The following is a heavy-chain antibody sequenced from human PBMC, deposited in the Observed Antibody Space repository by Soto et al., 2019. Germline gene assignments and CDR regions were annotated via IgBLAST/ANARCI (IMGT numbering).Heavy chain of an antibody. Sequence: SETLSLNCSVYGWSFSGYYCSWIRQPPGKGLEWIGEINHSRSTNYNPSLKSRVTISVDTSKNQFSLKLSSVTAADTAVYYCAIVPWQVLGWFDPWGQGILVTVS. D-gene: IGHD7-27*01. V-gene: IGHV4-34*01. CDR2: INHSRST. J-gene: IGHJ5*02. CDR1: GWSFSGYY. CDR3: AIVPWQVLGWFDP.